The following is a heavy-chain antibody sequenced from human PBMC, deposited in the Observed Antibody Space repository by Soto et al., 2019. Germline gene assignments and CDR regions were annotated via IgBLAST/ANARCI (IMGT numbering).Heavy chain of an antibody. V-gene: IGHV3-49*04. J-gene: IGHJ3*02. CDR1: GFTFGDYA. CDR2: IRSKAYGGTT. CDR3: TRDSSSWYFRAFDI. Sequence: GSLRLSCTASGFTFGDYAMSWVRQAPGKGLEWVGFIRSKAYGGTTEYAASVKGRFTISRDDSKSIAYLQMNSLKTEDTAVYHCTRDSSSWYFRAFDIWGQGTMVTVSS. D-gene: IGHD6-13*01.